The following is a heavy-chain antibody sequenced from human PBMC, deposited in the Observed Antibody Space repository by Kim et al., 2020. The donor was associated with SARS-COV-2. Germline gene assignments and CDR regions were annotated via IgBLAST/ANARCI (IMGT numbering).Heavy chain of an antibody. CDR2: A. D-gene: IGHD2-15*01. V-gene: IGHV1-69*01. Sequence: ANYAQKFPGRVTITADESTSTAYMELSSLRSEDTAVYYCARDILYNWFDPWGQGTLVTVSS. J-gene: IGHJ5*02. CDR3: ARDILYNWFDP.